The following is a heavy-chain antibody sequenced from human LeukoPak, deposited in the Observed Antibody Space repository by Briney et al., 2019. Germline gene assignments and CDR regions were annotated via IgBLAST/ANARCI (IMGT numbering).Heavy chain of an antibody. Sequence: SETLSLTCAVSGGSISSGGYSWSWIRQPPGKGLEWIGYIYYSGSTNYNPSLKSRVTISVDTSKNQFSLKLSSVTAADTAVYYCARGRGYSYGYGLAGSHSRPFDYWGQGTLVTVSS. CDR3: ARGRGYSYGYGLAGSHSRPFDY. V-gene: IGHV4-61*08. CDR1: GGSISSGGYS. J-gene: IGHJ4*02. D-gene: IGHD5-18*01. CDR2: IYYSGST.